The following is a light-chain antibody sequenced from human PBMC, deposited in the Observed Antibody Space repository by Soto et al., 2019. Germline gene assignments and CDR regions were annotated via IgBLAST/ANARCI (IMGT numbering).Light chain of an antibody. CDR1: QTISNY. CDR3: QQSLSIPYT. CDR2: AAS. V-gene: IGKV1-39*01. J-gene: IGKJ2*01. Sequence: DIQMTQSPSSLSASVADRVTITCRASQTISNYLNWYQQKPGKAPKLLSYAASSLESGVPSRFSGSGAGTDFTLTISSLQPEDFATYYCQQSLSIPYTFGQGTKLEIK.